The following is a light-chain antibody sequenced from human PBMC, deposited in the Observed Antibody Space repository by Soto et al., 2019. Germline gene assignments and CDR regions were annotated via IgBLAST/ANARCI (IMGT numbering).Light chain of an antibody. CDR1: QSISSW. V-gene: IGKV1-5*01. Sequence: DIQMTQSTSSLSASVVDRVTITCRASQSISSWLAWYQQKPGKAPKLLIYDASSLESGVPSRFSGSGSGTEFTLTISSLQPDDFATYYCQQYNSYSSTFGQGTKVDIK. J-gene: IGKJ1*01. CDR3: QQYNSYSST. CDR2: DAS.